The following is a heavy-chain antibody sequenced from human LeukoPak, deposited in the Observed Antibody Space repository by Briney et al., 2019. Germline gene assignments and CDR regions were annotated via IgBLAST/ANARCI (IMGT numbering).Heavy chain of an antibody. D-gene: IGHD6-13*01. CDR1: GFTFSSYA. V-gene: IGHV3-30-3*01. CDR3: ARDSGPSSSWYYFDY. CDR2: ISYDGSNK. Sequence: GRSLRLSCAASGFTFSSYAMHWVRQAPGKGLEWVAVISYDGSNKYYADSVKGRFTISRDNSKNTLYLQMNSLRAEDTAVYYCARDSGPSSSWYYFDYWGQGTLVTVSS. J-gene: IGHJ4*02.